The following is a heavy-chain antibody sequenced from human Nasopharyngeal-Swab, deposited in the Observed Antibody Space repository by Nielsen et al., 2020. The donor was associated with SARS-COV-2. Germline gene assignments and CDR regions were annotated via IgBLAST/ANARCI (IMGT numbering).Heavy chain of an antibody. D-gene: IGHD6-19*01. V-gene: IGHV3-33*01. CDR2: IWSDGSNE. Sequence: GESLKISCAASEFTFNGFVMHWVRQAPGERLEAVAAIWSDGSNENYAKSVKGRFTISRDNFKNTLYLQMNSLRDEATAVYYCAREGGTSGSWGYFDYWGRGLLVTVSS. CDR3: AREGGTSGSWGYFDY. J-gene: IGHJ4*02. CDR1: EFTFNGFV.